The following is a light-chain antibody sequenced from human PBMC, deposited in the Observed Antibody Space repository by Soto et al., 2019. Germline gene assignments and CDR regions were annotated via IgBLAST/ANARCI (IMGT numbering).Light chain of an antibody. Sequence: DIQMTQSPSTLSASVGDRVTITCRASQRISSWLAWYQQKPGKAPNLLIYEASSLQSGVPSRFSGSGCGTEFTLTSGSLQPDEFATYDGQQYNNYPWAFGQGTKVEIK. V-gene: IGKV1-5*03. CDR2: EAS. CDR1: QRISSW. J-gene: IGKJ1*01. CDR3: QQYNNYPWA.